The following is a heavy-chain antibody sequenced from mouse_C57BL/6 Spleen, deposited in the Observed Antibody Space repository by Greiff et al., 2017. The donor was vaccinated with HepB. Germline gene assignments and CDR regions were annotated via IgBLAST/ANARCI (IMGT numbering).Heavy chain of an antibody. D-gene: IGHD1-1*01. CDR3: AREGYYGSSDGYFDV. CDR2: IHPNSGST. J-gene: IGHJ1*03. CDR1: GYTFTSSW. Sequence: QVQLKQPGAELVKPGASVKLSCKASGYTFTSSWMHWVNQRPGQGLEWIGMIHPNSGSTNYNEKFKSKATLTVDKSSSTAYMQLSSLTSEDSAVYYCAREGYYGSSDGYFDVWGTGTTVTVSS. V-gene: IGHV1-64*01.